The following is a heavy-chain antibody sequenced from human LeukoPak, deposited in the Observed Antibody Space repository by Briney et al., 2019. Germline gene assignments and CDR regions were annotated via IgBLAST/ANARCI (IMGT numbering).Heavy chain of an antibody. CDR2: ISSSSSYI. D-gene: IGHD6-6*01. V-gene: IGHV3-21*01. CDR3: ARGGTRREAAPNRNWFDP. Sequence: PGGSLRLSCAASGFTFSSYSMNWVRQAPGKGLEWVSSISSSSSYIYYADSVKGRFTISRDNAKNSLYLQMNSLRAEDTAVYYCARGGTRREAAPNRNWFDPWGQGTLVTVSS. CDR1: GFTFSSYS. J-gene: IGHJ5*02.